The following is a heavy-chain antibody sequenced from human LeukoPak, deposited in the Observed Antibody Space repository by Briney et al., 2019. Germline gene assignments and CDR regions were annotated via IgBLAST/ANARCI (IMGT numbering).Heavy chain of an antibody. J-gene: IGHJ4*02. D-gene: IGHD1-7*01. CDR3: ATAGNYRFDF. CDR1: GFTFSSSW. V-gene: IGHV3-74*01. CDR2: MNSDGSTT. Sequence: GGSLRVSCAGSGFTFSSSWMHWVRQAPGEGLVWVSRMNSDGSTTNYADSVKGRFTISRDNAKNTLYLQMESLRAEDTAVYYCATAGNYRFDFWGQGTLVTVSS.